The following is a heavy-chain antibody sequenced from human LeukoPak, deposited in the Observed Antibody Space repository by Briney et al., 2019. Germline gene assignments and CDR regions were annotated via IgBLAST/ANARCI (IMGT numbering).Heavy chain of an antibody. CDR1: GLTFSNYA. CDR3: VKRGIMIRKVIIVGFHKEAYYFDC. J-gene: IGHJ4*02. V-gene: IGHV3-23*01. CDR2: ISDSGGST. D-gene: IGHD3-10*01. Sequence: PGGPLRLSCAASGLTFSNYAMSCVRQAPGKGLEGVAGISDSGGSTHYADPVKGRFIISRDNSKNTLYLQMNRLRPEHTAVYSCVKRGIMIRKVIIVGFHKEAYYFDCWGQGTLVTVSS.